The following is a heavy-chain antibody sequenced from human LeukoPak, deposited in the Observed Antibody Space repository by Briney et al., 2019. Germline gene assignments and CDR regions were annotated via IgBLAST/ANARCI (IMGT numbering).Heavy chain of an antibody. D-gene: IGHD2-21*02. J-gene: IGHJ4*02. CDR1: GFIFDDYV. V-gene: IGHV3-43D*03. CDR3: AKGSMTGSDMGFDH. Sequence: GGSLRLSCAASGFIFDDYVMHWVRQAPGKGLEWVSLITWDGGSTYYADSVKGRFTISRDNSKNSLYLQMNSLRAEDTAFYYCAKGSMTGSDMGFDHWGQGTLVTVSS. CDR2: ITWDGGST.